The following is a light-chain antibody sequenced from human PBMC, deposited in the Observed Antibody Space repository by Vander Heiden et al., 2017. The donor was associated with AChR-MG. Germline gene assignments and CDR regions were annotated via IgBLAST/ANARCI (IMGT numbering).Light chain of an antibody. V-gene: IGKV3-20*01. CDR3: QQYGSSVT. CDR1: QSVSSSY. CDR2: GAS. Sequence: IVLTQSPGTLSLSPGERATLSCRASQSVSSSYLAWYQQKPGQAPRLLIYGASSRATGIPDRCSGSGSGTDFTLTISRLEPEDFAVYYCQQYGSSVTFGQGTKVEIK. J-gene: IGKJ1*01.